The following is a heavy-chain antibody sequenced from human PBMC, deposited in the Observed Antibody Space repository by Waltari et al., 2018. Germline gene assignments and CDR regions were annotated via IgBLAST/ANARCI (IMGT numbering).Heavy chain of an antibody. CDR3: AREWIQLWLRWEFGDYYYYGMDV. CDR1: GDSVSSNSAA. J-gene: IGHJ6*02. CDR2: TYYRSKWYN. D-gene: IGHD5-18*01. Sequence: QVQLQQSGPGLVKPSQTLSLTSAISGDSVSSNSAAWNWIRQSPSRGLEWLGRTYYRSKWYNDYAVSVKSRITINPDTSKNQFSLQLNSVTPEDTAVYYCAREWIQLWLRWEFGDYYYYGMDVWGQGTTVTVSS. V-gene: IGHV6-1*01.